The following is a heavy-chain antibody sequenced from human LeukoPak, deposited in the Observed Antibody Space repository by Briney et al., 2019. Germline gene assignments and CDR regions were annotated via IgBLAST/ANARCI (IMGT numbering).Heavy chain of an antibody. J-gene: IGHJ3*01. CDR3: ARGRHYYESSDYYYEGDGFDV. V-gene: IGHV1-46*01. Sequence: ASVKVSCKASADTFISYYMHWVRQAPGQGLEWMGIINPSGGSISYAQKFQGRVTMTRDMSTSTVYMELSSLRSEDTAVYYCARGRHYYESSDYYYEGDGFDVWGQGTIVTVSS. CDR1: ADTFISYY. D-gene: IGHD3-22*01. CDR2: INPSGGSI.